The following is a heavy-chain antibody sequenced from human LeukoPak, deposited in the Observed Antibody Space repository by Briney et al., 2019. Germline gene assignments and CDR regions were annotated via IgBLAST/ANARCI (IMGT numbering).Heavy chain of an antibody. J-gene: IGHJ6*03. V-gene: IGHV1-46*01. CDR1: GYTFTGYY. CDR2: INPSGGST. CDR3: ARDSGGQSMDV. Sequence: ASVKVSCKASGYTFTGYYMHWVRQAPGQGLEWMGIINPSGGSTSYAQKFQGRVTMTRDMSTSTVYMEPSSLRSEDTAVYYCARDSGGQSMDVWGKGTTVTVSS. D-gene: IGHD3-16*01.